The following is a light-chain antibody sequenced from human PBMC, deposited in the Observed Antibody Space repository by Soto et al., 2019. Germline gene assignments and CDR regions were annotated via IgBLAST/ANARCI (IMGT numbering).Light chain of an antibody. CDR1: QSLLHSNGYNY. J-gene: IGKJ1*01. Sequence: EIVMTQSPLSLPVTPGEPASISCRSSQSLLHSNGYNYLDWYLQKPGQSPQLLIYLGSNRASGVPDRFSGSGSGTDFTLKISSVEAEDVGVYYCMQDLQTWTFGQGTKVDIX. CDR3: MQDLQTWT. V-gene: IGKV2-28*01. CDR2: LGS.